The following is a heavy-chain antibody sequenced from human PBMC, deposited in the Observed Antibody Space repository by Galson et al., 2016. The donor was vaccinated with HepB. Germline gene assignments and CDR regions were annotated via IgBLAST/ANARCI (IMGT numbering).Heavy chain of an antibody. CDR3: ARDIGDSSGNWFDP. J-gene: IGHJ5*02. CDR1: GGSISSGNYY. Sequence: TLSLTCTVSGGSISSGNYYWNWIRQHPGKGLECIGYIYYSGSTYYNPSLKSRATISVDTSKNQFSLKLSSVTAADTAVYYCARDIGDSSGNWFDPWGQGTLVTVAS. D-gene: IGHD3-22*01. CDR2: IYYSGST. V-gene: IGHV4-31*03.